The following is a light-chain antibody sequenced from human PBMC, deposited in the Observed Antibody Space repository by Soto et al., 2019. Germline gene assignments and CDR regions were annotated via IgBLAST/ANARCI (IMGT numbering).Light chain of an antibody. V-gene: IGKV3-11*01. CDR1: QSVSSY. J-gene: IGKJ4*01. Sequence: EIVLTQSPATLSLSPGERATLSCRASQSVSSYLVWFQQKPGQAPRLLSYDASTRASGIPARFSGSGSGTDFTLTISSLEPEDFAVYYCQQRVDWPLTFGGGTKVEIK. CDR3: QQRVDWPLT. CDR2: DAS.